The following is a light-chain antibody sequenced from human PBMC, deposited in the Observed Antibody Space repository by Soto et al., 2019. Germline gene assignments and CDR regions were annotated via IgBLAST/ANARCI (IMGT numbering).Light chain of an antibody. CDR2: SNN. V-gene: IGLV1-44*01. J-gene: IGLJ1*01. CDR3: HSYDSSLSGYV. Sequence: SVLTQPPSVSGTPGQRVSISCSGIWSNIGRNSVSWYHHLPGTAPKLLIYSNNQRPSGVTGRFSGSKSGTSASLAITGLQAEEEADYYCHSYDSSLSGYVFGTGTKVTVL. CDR1: WSNIGRNS.